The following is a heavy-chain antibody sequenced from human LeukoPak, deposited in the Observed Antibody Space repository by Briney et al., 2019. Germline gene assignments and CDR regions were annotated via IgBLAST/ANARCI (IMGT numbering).Heavy chain of an antibody. J-gene: IGHJ4*02. CDR2: IIPILGIA. CDR3: ARDRGGGYSSGWFPTD. CDR1: GGTFSSYA. V-gene: IGHV1-69*04. D-gene: IGHD6-19*01. Sequence: ASVKVSCKASGGTFSSYAISWVRQAPGQGLEWMGRIIPILGIANYAQKFQGRVTITADKSTSTAYMELSSLRSEDTAVYYCARDRGGGYSSGWFPTDWGQGTLVTVSS.